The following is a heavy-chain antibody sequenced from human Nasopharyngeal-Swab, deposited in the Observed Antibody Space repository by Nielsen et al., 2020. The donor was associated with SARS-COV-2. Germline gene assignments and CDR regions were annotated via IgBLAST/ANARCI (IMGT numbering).Heavy chain of an antibody. Sequence: WIRQSPGEGLEWIGSIYYSGSTYYNPSLKSRVTISVDTSKNQFSLKLSSVTAADTAVYYCARHGDPSRMPSYSTYYYYGMDVWGQGTTVTVSS. D-gene: IGHD2-21*01. CDR3: ARHGDPSRMPSYSTYYYYGMDV. V-gene: IGHV4-39*01. J-gene: IGHJ6*02. CDR2: IYYSGST.